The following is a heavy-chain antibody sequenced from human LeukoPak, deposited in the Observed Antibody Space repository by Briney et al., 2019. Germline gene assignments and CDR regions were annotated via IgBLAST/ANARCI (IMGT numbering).Heavy chain of an antibody. D-gene: IGHD2-15*01. Sequence: ASVKVSCKASGYTFTGYYMDWVRQAPGQGLKWMGWINPNSGGTNYAQKFQGRVTMTRDTSISTAYMELSRLRSDDTAVYYCARARCSGGSCYPNWFDPWGQGTLVTVSS. V-gene: IGHV1-2*02. CDR1: GYTFTGYY. CDR2: INPNSGGT. CDR3: ARARCSGGSCYPNWFDP. J-gene: IGHJ5*02.